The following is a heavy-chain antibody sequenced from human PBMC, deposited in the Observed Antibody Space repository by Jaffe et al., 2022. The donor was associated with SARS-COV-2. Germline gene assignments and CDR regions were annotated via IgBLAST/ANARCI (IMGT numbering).Heavy chain of an antibody. Sequence: QVQLVQSGPELKKPGASVKVSCKASGYTFTNYGISWVRQAPGQGLEWMGWISTYNSNTNYAQNLQGRVTMATDTSTSTAYMELRSLRSDDTAVYYCLRDPLWVISNYYPDYWGQGTLVTVSS. CDR1: GYTFTNYG. CDR2: ISTYNSNT. J-gene: IGHJ4*02. V-gene: IGHV1-18*01. D-gene: IGHD3-22*01. CDR3: LRDPLWVISNYYPDY.